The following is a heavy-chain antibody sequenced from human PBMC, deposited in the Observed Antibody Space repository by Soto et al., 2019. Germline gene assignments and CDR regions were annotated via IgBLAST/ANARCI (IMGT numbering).Heavy chain of an antibody. CDR1: GGSLSSGGYY. CDR2: INHSGST. CDR3: ARLGYYYGMDV. V-gene: IGHV4-39*01. Sequence: PSETLSLTCTVSGGSLSSGGYYWSWIRQPPGKGLEWIGEINHSGSTYYNPSLKSRVTISVDTSKNQFSLKLSSVTAADTAVYYCARLGYYYGMDVWGQGTTVTVSS. J-gene: IGHJ6*02.